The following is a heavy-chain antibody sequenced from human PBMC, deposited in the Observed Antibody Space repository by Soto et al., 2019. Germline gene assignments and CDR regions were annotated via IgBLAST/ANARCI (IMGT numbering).Heavy chain of an antibody. CDR1: GGSISSYY. CDR3: ARRYGLGSFDY. Sequence: QVQLQESGPGLVKPSETLSLTCTVSGGSISSYYWSWIRQPPGKGLEWIGYIYYSGSTNYNPSLKIRVTISVDTSKNQFSLTLSSVTAADTAVYYCARRYGLGSFDYWGQGTLVTGSS. D-gene: IGHD3-10*01. V-gene: IGHV4-59*08. J-gene: IGHJ4*02. CDR2: IYYSGST.